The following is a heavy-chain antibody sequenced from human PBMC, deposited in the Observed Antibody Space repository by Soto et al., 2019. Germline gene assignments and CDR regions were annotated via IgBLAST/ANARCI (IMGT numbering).Heavy chain of an antibody. Sequence: SETLSLTCTVSGGSISSSSYYWGWIRQPPGKGLEWIGSIYYSGSTYYNPSLKSRVTISVDTSKNQFSLKLSSVTAADTAVYYCARLLPWELGPTLHAFDIWGQGTMVTV. V-gene: IGHV4-39*07. J-gene: IGHJ3*02. CDR1: GGSISSSSYY. CDR2: IYYSGST. D-gene: IGHD1-26*01. CDR3: ARLLPWELGPTLHAFDI.